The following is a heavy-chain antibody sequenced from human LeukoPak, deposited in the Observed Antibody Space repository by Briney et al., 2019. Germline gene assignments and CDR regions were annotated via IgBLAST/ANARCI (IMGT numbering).Heavy chain of an antibody. Sequence: GGSLRLSCVGSGFSFGRHAMHWVRQAPGKGLEWLVVASYDGTRQYYADFVRGRFTISRDNSKNTVYLDMNRLRVDDTAVYYCAKDWSEGSGSYIDYWGQGALVTVSS. CDR3: AKDWSEGSGSYIDY. J-gene: IGHJ4*02. D-gene: IGHD3-10*01. V-gene: IGHV3-30*04. CDR2: ASYDGTRQ. CDR1: GFSFGRHA.